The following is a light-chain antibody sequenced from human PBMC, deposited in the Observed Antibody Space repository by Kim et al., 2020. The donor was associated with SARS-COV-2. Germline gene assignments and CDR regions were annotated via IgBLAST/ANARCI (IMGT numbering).Light chain of an antibody. CDR3: QQYGSSPGT. CDR1: QSVSSSY. J-gene: IGKJ4*01. CDR2: GAS. V-gene: IGKV3-20*01. Sequence: IVLTQSPGTLPLSPGERATLSCRASQSVSSSYLAWYQQKPGQAPRLLIYGASSRATGIPDRFSGSGSGTDFTLTISRLEPEDFAVYYCQQYGSSPGTFGGGTKVDIK.